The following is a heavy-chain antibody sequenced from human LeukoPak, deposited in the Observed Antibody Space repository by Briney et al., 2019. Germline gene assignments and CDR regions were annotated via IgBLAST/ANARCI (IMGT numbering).Heavy chain of an antibody. Sequence: SETLSLTCAAYGGSFSGYYWSWIRQPPGKGLEWIGEINHSGSTNYNPSLKSRVTISVDTSKNQFSLKLSSVTAADTAVYYCARQRTAPPIYEYYGMDVWGHGTTVTVSS. D-gene: IGHD3-9*01. J-gene: IGHJ6*02. CDR2: INHSGST. V-gene: IGHV4-34*01. CDR3: ARQRTAPPIYEYYGMDV. CDR1: GGSFSGYY.